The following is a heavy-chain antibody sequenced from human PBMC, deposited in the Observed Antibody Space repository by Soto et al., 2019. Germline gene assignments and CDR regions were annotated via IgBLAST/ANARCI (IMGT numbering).Heavy chain of an antibody. D-gene: IGHD7-27*01. CDR2: ISYDGTNK. V-gene: IGHV3-30-3*01. J-gene: IGHJ4*02. CDR3: ARDPKTSGGQHWAFNYFDS. CDR1: GFSFSISP. Sequence: QVQLVESGGGVVQPGRSLRLSCAASGFSFSISPMHWVRQAPGKGPEWVXLISYDGTNKFYADSVKGRFTISRDNSKSTLYLQVDSLRPEDGAVYYCARDPKTSGGQHWAFNYFDSWGQGTLVTVSS.